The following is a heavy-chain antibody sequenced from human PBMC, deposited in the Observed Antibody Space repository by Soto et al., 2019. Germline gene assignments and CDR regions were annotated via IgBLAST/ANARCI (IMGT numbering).Heavy chain of an antibody. J-gene: IGHJ4*02. D-gene: IGHD6-19*01. V-gene: IGHV3-30*09. CDR2: ISYDGSNI. CDR3: ARVRQQWLVSAHLFDY. Sequence: GGSLRLSCAASGFTFSSYAMHWVRQAPGKGLEWVALISYDGSNIHYADSVKGRFAISRDNSKNTLSLQMNSLRAEDTAVYYCARVRQQWLVSAHLFDYWGQGPLVTFS. CDR1: GFTFSSYA.